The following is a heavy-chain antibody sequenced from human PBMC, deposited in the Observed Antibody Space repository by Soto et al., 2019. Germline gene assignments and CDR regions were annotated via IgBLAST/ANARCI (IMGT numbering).Heavy chain of an antibody. V-gene: IGHV1-18*04. J-gene: IGHJ5*02. Sequence: ASVKVSCTASCYAFTSYGISWVRHAPGQGLEWMGWISAYNGETEYAQKLEGRVTMTTDTSTSTAYMELRSLRSDATDVYYCLWVGELLPTWSQGTLVTVSS. CDR2: ISAYNGET. D-gene: IGHD3-10*01. CDR1: CYAFTSYG. CDR3: LWVGELLPT.